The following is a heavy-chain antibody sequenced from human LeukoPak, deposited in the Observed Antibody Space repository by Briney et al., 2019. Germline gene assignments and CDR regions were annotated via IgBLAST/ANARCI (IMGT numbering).Heavy chain of an antibody. CDR2: ISSSSSYI. Sequence: AGGSLRLSCAASGFTFSSYSMNWVRQAPRKGLEWVSSISSSSSYIYYADSVKGRFTISRDNAKNSLYLQMNSLRAEDTAVYYCARDVIPTVVTPGFDYWGQGTLVTVSS. V-gene: IGHV3-21*01. CDR1: GFTFSSYS. CDR3: ARDVIPTVVTPGFDY. J-gene: IGHJ4*02. D-gene: IGHD4-23*01.